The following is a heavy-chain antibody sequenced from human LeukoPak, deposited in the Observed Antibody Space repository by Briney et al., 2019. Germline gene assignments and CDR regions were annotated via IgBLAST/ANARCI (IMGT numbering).Heavy chain of an antibody. Sequence: GESLKISCQGFAYTFSNHWIAWVRQMPGKGLECMGIIYPGDSDTRYSPSFRGQVSMSADKSINTAYLQWSSLKASDTAMYYCARFRGSYGDYRNFDYWGQGTPVTVSS. CDR2: IYPGDSDT. CDR1: AYTFSNHW. D-gene: IGHD4-17*01. J-gene: IGHJ4*02. V-gene: IGHV5-51*01. CDR3: ARFRGSYGDYRNFDY.